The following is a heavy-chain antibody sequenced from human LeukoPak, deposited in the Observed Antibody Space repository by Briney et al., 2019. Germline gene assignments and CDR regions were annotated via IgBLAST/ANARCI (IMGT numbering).Heavy chain of an antibody. Sequence: GGSLRLSCAASGFTFSSYWMSWVRQAPGKGLEWVANIKQDGSEKYYADSVKGRFTISRDNAKNSLYLQMNSLRAEDTAVYYCARDDCSSISCYHNWFDPWGQGTLVTVSS. CDR2: IKQDGSEK. CDR3: ARDDCSSISCYHNWFDP. J-gene: IGHJ5*02. D-gene: IGHD2-2*01. CDR1: GFTFSSYW. V-gene: IGHV3-7*01.